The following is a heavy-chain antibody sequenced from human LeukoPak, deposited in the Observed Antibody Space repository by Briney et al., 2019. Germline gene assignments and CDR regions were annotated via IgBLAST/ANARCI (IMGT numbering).Heavy chain of an antibody. CDR2: INPNSGGT. J-gene: IGHJ6*02. Sequence: GASVKVSCKASGYTFTGYYMHWVRQATGQGLEWMGRINPNSGGTNYAQKFQGRVTMTRDTSISTAYMELSRLRSDDTAVYYCARDTAMVHYYYYGMDVWGQGTTVTVSS. V-gene: IGHV1-2*06. D-gene: IGHD5-18*01. CDR1: GYTFTGYY. CDR3: ARDTAMVHYYYYGMDV.